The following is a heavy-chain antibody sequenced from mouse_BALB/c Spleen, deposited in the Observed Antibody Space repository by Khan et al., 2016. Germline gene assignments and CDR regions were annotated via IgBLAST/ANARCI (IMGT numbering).Heavy chain of an antibody. D-gene: IGHD2-4*01. CDR1: GYSFTNYG. CDR2: IDTNTGEP. CDR3: ARWGYDYAWFVY. V-gene: IGHV9-3*02. J-gene: IGHJ3*01. Sequence: QIQLVQSGPELKKPGETVKISCKASGYSFTNYGMNWVKQAPGKGLKWMGWIDTNTGEPTYAEEFKGRFAFSLETSAITAYLQINNLKNDDTLTYFCARWGYDYAWFVYWGQGTLVTVSA.